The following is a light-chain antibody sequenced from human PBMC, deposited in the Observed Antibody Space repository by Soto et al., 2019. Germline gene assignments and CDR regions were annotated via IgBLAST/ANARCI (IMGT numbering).Light chain of an antibody. CDR3: LLYYGGAQAHVV. J-gene: IGLJ2*01. Sequence: QAVVTQEPSLTVSPVGTVTLTCASSTGEVTSGHFANWFQQKPGQPPRALIYSTTNTHSWTPARFSGSLLGGKAALILSGVQPEDEAEYYCLLYYGGAQAHVVFGGGTKLTVL. CDR2: STT. CDR1: TGEVTSGHF. V-gene: IGLV7-43*01.